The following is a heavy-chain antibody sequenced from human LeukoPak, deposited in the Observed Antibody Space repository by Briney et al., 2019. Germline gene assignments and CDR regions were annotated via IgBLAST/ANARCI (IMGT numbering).Heavy chain of an antibody. J-gene: IGHJ4*02. V-gene: IGHV1-18*01. Sequence: GTSVKISCKASGYTFTSYGISWVRQAPGQGLEWMGWINNYNNNTNYVQKFQGRVTMTTDTSTNTAYMELRSLRSDDTAVYYCARRGLDYWGQGTLVTVSS. CDR1: GYTFTSYG. D-gene: IGHD3-10*01. CDR3: ARRGLDY. CDR2: INNYNNNT.